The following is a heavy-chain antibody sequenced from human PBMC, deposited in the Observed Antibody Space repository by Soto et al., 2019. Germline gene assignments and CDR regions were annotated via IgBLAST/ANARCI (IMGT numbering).Heavy chain of an antibody. V-gene: IGHV3-48*02. D-gene: IGHD1-26*01. Sequence: EVQLVESGGGLVQPGGSLRLSCAASGFTFSSYSMNWVRQAPGKGLEWVSYISSSSSTIYYADSVKGRFTISRDNAKNSLYLQMNSLRDEDTAVYYCASAGGSYLPFYYYGMDVWGQGTTVTVSS. CDR3: ASAGGSYLPFYYYGMDV. CDR2: ISSSSSTI. J-gene: IGHJ6*02. CDR1: GFTFSSYS.